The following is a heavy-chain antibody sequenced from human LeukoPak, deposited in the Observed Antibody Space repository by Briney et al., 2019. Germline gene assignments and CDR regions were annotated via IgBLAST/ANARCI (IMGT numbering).Heavy chain of an antibody. CDR1: GFTFSTYA. Sequence: PGRSLRLSCAASGFTFSTYAMHWVRQAPGKGLEWVAVIWSDGSNRYYADSVQGRFTISKDNSKNTLFLQMNSVIAEDTAVYYSAGDRGAAPFDPWGQGTLVTVSS. CDR3: AGDRGAAPFDP. D-gene: IGHD6-13*01. CDR2: IWSDGSNR. V-gene: IGHV3-33*01. J-gene: IGHJ5*02.